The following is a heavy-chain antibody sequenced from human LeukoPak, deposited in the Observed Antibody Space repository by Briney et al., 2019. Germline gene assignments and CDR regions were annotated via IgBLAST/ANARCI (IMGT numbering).Heavy chain of an antibody. CDR2: ISSSSSNI. J-gene: IGHJ4*01. CDR1: GFTFSSYS. CDR3: ARDGTAPGLYFDL. D-gene: IGHD1/OR15-1a*01. Sequence: PGGSLRLSCAASGFTFSSYSMNWVRQAPGKGLEWVSYISSSSSNIYYADSVKGRFTISRDNTWNSLYLQMNSLRAEDTAVYYCARDGTAPGLYFDLWGQGTLVTVSS. V-gene: IGHV3-48*04.